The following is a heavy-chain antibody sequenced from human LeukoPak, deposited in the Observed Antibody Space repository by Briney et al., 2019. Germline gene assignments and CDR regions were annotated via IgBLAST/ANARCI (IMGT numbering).Heavy chain of an antibody. Sequence: SETLSLTCTLSGASISSNGYYWSWIRQHPGKGLEWIGFIYYSGITDYSPALNSRVTISVDPSKNQFSLKLSSVTAADTAVYYCARDQGSRVWLIDWFDPWGQGTLVTVSS. CDR2: IYYSGIT. J-gene: IGHJ5*02. V-gene: IGHV4-31*03. D-gene: IGHD6-19*01. CDR1: GASISSNGYY. CDR3: ARDQGSRVWLIDWFDP.